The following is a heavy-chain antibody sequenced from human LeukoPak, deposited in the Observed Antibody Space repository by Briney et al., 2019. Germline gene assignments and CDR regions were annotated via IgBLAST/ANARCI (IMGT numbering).Heavy chain of an antibody. D-gene: IGHD5-18*01. J-gene: IGHJ4*02. CDR2: VSDSFNK. V-gene: IGHV3-48*02. CDR3: ARDELHTAHFDY. Sequence: PGGSLRLSCAASGFTFSSYTMNWVRQAPGKGLEWVSTVSDSFNKHYSDSVKGRFTISRDNAGNSLYLQMNSLRDEDTAVYYCARDELHTAHFDYWGQRTLVTVSS. CDR1: GFTFSSYT.